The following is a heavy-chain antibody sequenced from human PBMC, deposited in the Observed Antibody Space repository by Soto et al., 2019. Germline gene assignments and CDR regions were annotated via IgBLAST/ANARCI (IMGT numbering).Heavy chain of an antibody. Sequence: SETLSLTCTVSGGSIRSSNYYWAWVRQPPGKGLEWIANIYYSGDTYFHPSLRSRLTVSVDTSKNQFSLKLSSLTAADTAMYYCASLQVPGNFDCWGQGTLVTVSS. V-gene: IGHV4-39*01. CDR2: IYYSGDT. D-gene: IGHD6-13*01. J-gene: IGHJ4*02. CDR1: GGSIRSSNYY. CDR3: ASLQVPGNFDC.